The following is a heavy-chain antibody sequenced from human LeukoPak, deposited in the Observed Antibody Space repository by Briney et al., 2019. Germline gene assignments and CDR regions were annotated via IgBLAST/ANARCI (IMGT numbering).Heavy chain of an antibody. CDR1: GSPFTHQW. Sequence: GGALEISLEASGSPFTHQWIGGVRQLPGTGLEWGGIIYARESDTIFSPLCQGHVTISATTSRNTAVLEWSGLETADTAIDYWARHSDVVGANWGQRTQVTVSS. CDR3: ARHSDVVGAN. V-gene: IGHV5-51*01. J-gene: IGHJ4*02. CDR2: IYARESDT. D-gene: IGHD4/OR15-4a*01.